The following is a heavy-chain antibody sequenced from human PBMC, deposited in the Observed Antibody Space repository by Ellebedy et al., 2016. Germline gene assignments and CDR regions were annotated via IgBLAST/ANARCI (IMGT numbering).Heavy chain of an antibody. Sequence: GGSLRLSXAASGFLFSRYGIHWVRQAPGKGLEWVASISDDGTDETYGDSVKGRFSISRDNSKNRVYLQMNSLKVEDTAAYFCARGRSSGYDMDVWGQGTTVTVSS. CDR3: ARGRSSGYDMDV. CDR1: GFLFSRYG. V-gene: IGHV3-30*03. D-gene: IGHD2-2*01. CDR2: ISDDGTDE. J-gene: IGHJ6*02.